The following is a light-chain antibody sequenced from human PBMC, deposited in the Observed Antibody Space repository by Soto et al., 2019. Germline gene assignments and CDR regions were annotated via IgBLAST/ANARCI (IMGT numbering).Light chain of an antibody. Sequence: QSVLTQPPSVSAAPGQKVTISCSGTSSNIGSNFVSWYQQLPGTAPKLLIYGNSNRPSGVPDRFSGSKSGTSASLAITGLQAEDEADYYCQSCDSSLSGSGVFGTGTKLTVL. V-gene: IGLV1-40*01. CDR1: SSNIGSNF. CDR3: QSCDSSLSGSGV. J-gene: IGLJ1*01. CDR2: GNS.